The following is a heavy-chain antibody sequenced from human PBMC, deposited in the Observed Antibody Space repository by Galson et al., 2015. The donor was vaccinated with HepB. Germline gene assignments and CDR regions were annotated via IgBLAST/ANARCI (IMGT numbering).Heavy chain of an antibody. CDR3: ARGVDIGDHWHWFDP. Sequence: SVKVSCKAPRGTFSSYTISWVRQAPGQGLEWMGRIIPILGTAKNAHNFQGRITITADKSTDTAYMELSSLRSEDTAFYYCARGVDIGDHWHWFDPLGQGTLCVVAS. V-gene: IGHV1-69*08. CDR2: IIPILGTA. D-gene: IGHD3-10*01. J-gene: IGHJ5*02. CDR1: RGTFSSYT.